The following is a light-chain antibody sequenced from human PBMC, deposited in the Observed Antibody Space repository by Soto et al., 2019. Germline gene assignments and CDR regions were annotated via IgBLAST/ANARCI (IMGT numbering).Light chain of an antibody. CDR2: VTS. Sequence: DIQMTQSPSYVSTSVGDRVTITCRATQGLSGSLAWYQQKPGKAPKLLISVTSRLQSGVPSRFSGRASGTDFTLTIDSLQPEDLATYYCQQGHNWPLTFGQGTQLEIK. CDR3: QQGHNWPLT. CDR1: QGLSGS. V-gene: IGKV1-12*01. J-gene: IGKJ5*01.